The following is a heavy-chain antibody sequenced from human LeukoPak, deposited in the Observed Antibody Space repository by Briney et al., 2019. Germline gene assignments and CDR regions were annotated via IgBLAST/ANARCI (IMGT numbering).Heavy chain of an antibody. V-gene: IGHV7-4-1*02. CDR3: ASASYGYGPSSSYYYGMDV. D-gene: IGHD5-18*01. J-gene: IGHJ6*02. CDR2: INTNTGNP. CDR1: GYTFTSYA. Sequence: GASVKVFCKASGYTFTSYAMNWVRQAPGQGLEWMGWINTNTGNPTYAQGFTGRFVFSLATSVSTAYLQISSLKAEDTAVYYCASASYGYGPSSSYYYGMDVCGQGTTVTVSS.